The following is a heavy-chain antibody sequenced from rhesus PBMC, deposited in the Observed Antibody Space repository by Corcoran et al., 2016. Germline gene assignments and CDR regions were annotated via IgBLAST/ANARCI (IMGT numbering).Heavy chain of an antibody. CDR3: ASGPTGIFDY. D-gene: IGHD1-32*01. Sequence: QVQLQESGPGVVKPSETLSLTCAVSGGSISDSYRWSWIRQPPGKGLEWIGYIDGSSTSTTYNPSLKSRVTISKDTSKNQFSLKLSSVTAADTAVYYCASGPTGIFDYWGQGVLVTVSS. CDR2: IDGSSTST. J-gene: IGHJ4*01. V-gene: IGHV4S10*01. CDR1: GGSISDSYR.